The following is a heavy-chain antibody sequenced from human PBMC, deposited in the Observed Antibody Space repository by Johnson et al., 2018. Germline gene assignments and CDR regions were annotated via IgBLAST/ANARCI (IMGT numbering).Heavy chain of an antibody. CDR1: GFTFSGSA. V-gene: IGHV3-73*01. Sequence: EVQLVESGGGLVQPGGSLKLSCAASGFTFSGSAMHWVRQASGKGLEWVGRIRSKANSYATAYAASVKGRFTISRDDSKNTGYLQMNSLKTEDTAVYYCTRRTYDYYVSSGYYSSPWYYGMDVWGQGTTVTVSS. J-gene: IGHJ6*02. D-gene: IGHD3-22*01. CDR2: IRSKANSYAT. CDR3: TRRTYDYYVSSGYYSSPWYYGMDV.